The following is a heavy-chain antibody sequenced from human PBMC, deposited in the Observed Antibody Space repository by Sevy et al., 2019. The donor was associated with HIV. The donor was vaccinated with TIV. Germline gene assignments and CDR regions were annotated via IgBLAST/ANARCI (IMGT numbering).Heavy chain of an antibody. Sequence: GGSLRLSCAASGFTFSSYAMHWVRQAPGKGLEWVAVISYDGSNKYYADSVKGRFTTSRDNSKNTLYLQMNSLRAEDTAVYYCARDRGVGVGDLLGYFDYWGQGTLVTVSS. CDR1: GFTFSSYA. V-gene: IGHV3-30-3*01. D-gene: IGHD1-26*01. CDR2: ISYDGSNK. CDR3: ARDRGVGVGDLLGYFDY. J-gene: IGHJ4*02.